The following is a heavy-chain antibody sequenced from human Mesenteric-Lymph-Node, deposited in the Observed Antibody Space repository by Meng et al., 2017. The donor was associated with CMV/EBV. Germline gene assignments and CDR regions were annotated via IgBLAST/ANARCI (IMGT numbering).Heavy chain of an antibody. CDR2: ISGSSSYI. Sequence: GESLKISCAASGFTFTTYTMNWVRQAPGKGLEWVSSISGSSSYIFYADSVKGRFTISRDNAKNSLYLQMNSPRAEDTAVYFCARVPDHLLYNLYFYGLDVWGQGTTVTVSS. CDR3: ARVPDHLLYNLYFYGLDV. J-gene: IGHJ6*02. D-gene: IGHD2-2*02. CDR1: GFTFTTYT. V-gene: IGHV3-21*01.